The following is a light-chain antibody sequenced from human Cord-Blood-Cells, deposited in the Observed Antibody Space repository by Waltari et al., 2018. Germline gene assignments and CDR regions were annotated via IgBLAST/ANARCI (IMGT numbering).Light chain of an antibody. J-gene: IGLJ2*01. CDR3: SSYTSSSTLV. Sequence: QSALTQPASVSGSPGQSITISCTGTRSVVGGYNYVSWYQQHPGKAPKLMIYEVSNRPSGVSNRFSGSKSGNTASLTISGLQAEDEADYYCSSYTSSSTLVFGGGTKLTVL. V-gene: IGLV2-14*01. CDR2: EVS. CDR1: RSVVGGYNY.